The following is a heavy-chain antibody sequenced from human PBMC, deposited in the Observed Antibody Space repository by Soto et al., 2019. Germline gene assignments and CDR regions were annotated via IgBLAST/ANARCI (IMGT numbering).Heavy chain of an antibody. J-gene: IGHJ6*02. CDR3: ARRVGVYVGEVSCTAMDV. V-gene: IGHV1-18*04. Sequence: QVHLVQSGPEVKKPGASLKVSCKASGYTFTTYGISWVRQAPGQGLEWMGWISPHTDSTNLAQKFQGRVIMTTDTSTRTGYMERRSLRTDDTAVSFCARRVGVYVGEVSCTAMDVCGQKAAVNVSS. CDR1: GYTFTTYG. D-gene: IGHD3-16*02. CDR2: ISPHTDST.